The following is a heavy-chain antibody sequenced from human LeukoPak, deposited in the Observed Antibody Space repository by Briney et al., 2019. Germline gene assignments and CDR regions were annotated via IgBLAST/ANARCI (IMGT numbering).Heavy chain of an antibody. CDR2: IRSDGVFT. Sequence: GGSLRLSCEGSGFAFNVFGMHWIRQAPGKGLEWVAFIRSDGVFTNYAEAVKGRFTISRDNSDNTVFLQMESVRPDDTAVYYCARKLMSSRRFEYWGQGTLVTVSS. J-gene: IGHJ4*02. CDR3: ARKLMSSRRFEY. V-gene: IGHV3-30*02. CDR1: GFAFNVFG. D-gene: IGHD2-8*01.